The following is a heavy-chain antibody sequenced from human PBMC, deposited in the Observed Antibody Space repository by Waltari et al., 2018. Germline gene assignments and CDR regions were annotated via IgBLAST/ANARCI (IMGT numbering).Heavy chain of an antibody. CDR3: ASNVEMATMEPYYFDY. Sequence: QVQLVQSGAEVKKPGSSVKVSCKASGGTFSSYAISWVRQAPGQGLEWMGGIIPVFGTANSAQRCQGRVTITADDSTSTAYMELSSLRSEDTAVYYCASNVEMATMEPYYFDYWGQGTLVTVSS. CDR1: GGTFSSYA. J-gene: IGHJ4*02. D-gene: IGHD5-12*01. V-gene: IGHV1-69*01. CDR2: IIPVFGTA.